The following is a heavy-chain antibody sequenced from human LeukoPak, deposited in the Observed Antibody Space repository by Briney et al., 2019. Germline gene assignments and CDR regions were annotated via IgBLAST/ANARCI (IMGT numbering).Heavy chain of an antibody. CDR2: MKQDGSEK. CDR3: VRLARSPGY. CDR1: GFTFSNYW. J-gene: IGHJ4*02. V-gene: IGHV3-7*01. Sequence: GGSLRLSCAASGFTFSNYWMTWVRQTPGTGLEWVANMKQDGSEKNYVDSVKGRFTISRDNAKNSVYLQMNSLRAEDTAVYYCVRLARSPGYWGQGTLVTVSS.